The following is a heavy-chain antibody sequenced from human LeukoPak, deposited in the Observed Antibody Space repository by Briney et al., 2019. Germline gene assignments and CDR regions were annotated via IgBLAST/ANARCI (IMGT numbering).Heavy chain of an antibody. CDR2: TYYRSKWYS. Sequence: SQTLSLTCAISGASVSSNSVAWDWLRQSPSRGLEWLGRTYYRSKWYSYYALSVKSRITINPDTSKNQLSLQLHSVTPEDTAGYYCARDHCSCGTCYANWVDPWGQGILVTVSS. D-gene: IGHD2-15*01. J-gene: IGHJ5*02. V-gene: IGHV6-1*01. CDR1: GASVSSNSVA. CDR3: ARDHCSCGTCYANWVDP.